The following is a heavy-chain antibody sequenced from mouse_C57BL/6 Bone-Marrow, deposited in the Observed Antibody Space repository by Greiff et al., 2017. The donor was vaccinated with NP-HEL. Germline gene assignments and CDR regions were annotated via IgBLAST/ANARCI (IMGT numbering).Heavy chain of an antibody. D-gene: IGHD1-1*01. J-gene: IGHJ4*01. V-gene: IGHV14-3*01. CDR1: GFNIKNTY. CDR3: ARRGKGPYYGSSLYAMDY. Sequence: EVQLQQSVAELVRPGASVTLSCTASGFNIKNTYMHWVKQRPEQGLEWIGRIDPAHGNTKYAPKFQGKATITADTSSTTAYLQLSSLTSEDTAIYYCARRGKGPYYGSSLYAMDYWGQGTSVTVSS. CDR2: IDPAHGNT.